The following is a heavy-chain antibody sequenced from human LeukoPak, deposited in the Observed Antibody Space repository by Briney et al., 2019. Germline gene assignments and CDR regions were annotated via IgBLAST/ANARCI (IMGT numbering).Heavy chain of an antibody. CDR3: AKEAPYYDFWSGYRSGGMDV. Sequence: GGSLRLSCAASGFIFSAYAMTWVRQAPGKGLEWVSAISGGGNNIYYADSVKGRVTISRDNSKNTLYLQMNSLRAEDTALYYCAKEAPYYDFWSGYRSGGMDVWGQGTTVTVSS. J-gene: IGHJ6*02. D-gene: IGHD3-3*01. V-gene: IGHV3-23*01. CDR1: GFIFSAYA. CDR2: ISGGGNNI.